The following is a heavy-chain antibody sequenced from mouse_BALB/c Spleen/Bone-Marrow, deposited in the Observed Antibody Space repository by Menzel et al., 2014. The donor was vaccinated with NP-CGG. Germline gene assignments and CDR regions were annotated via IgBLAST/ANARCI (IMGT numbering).Heavy chain of an antibody. CDR2: INNNGGST. V-gene: IGHV5-6-3*01. J-gene: IGHJ1*01. D-gene: IGHD1-1*01. Sequence: EVHLVESGGGLVQPGGSLKLSCVASGFTFSSYGMSWVRQTPDKRLELVATINNNGGSTYYPDSVKGQFTISRDNAKNTLYLQMSSLKSEDTAMYYCAGIYGWYFDVWGAGTPVTVSA. CDR1: GFTFSSYG. CDR3: AGIYGWYFDV.